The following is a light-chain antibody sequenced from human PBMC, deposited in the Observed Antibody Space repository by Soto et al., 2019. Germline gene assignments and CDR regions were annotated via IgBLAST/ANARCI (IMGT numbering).Light chain of an antibody. J-gene: IGLJ3*02. CDR3: ETWDNNTWV. Sequence: QSVLTQSSSASASLGSSVRLTCTLSSGHSTYIIAWHQQQPGKAPRVLMKVEGSGSYDKGSGVPDSFSGSSSGADRYLTISNLQFEDEDDYLCETWDNNTWVFGGGTKLTVL. CDR2: VEGSGSY. V-gene: IGLV4-60*02. CDR1: SGHSTYI.